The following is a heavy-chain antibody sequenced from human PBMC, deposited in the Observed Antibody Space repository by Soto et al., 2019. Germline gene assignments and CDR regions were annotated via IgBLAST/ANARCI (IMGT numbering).Heavy chain of an antibody. CDR2: INWNGGST. CDR1: GFTFDDYG. D-gene: IGHD3-3*01. V-gene: IGHV3-20*04. CDR3: ARAHRKINRELAVGLLYHFDY. J-gene: IGHJ4*02. Sequence: GGSLRLSCAASGFTFDDYGMSWVRQAPGKGLEWVSGINWNGGSTGYADSVKGRFTISRDNAKNSLYLQMNSLRAEDTALYYCARAHRKINRELAVGLLYHFDYWGQGTLVTVSS.